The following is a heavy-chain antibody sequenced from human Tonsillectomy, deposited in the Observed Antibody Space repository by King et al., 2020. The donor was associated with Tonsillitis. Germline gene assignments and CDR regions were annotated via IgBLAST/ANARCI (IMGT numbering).Heavy chain of an antibody. CDR3: AKGAGILTRGGYFDY. J-gene: IGHJ4*02. D-gene: IGHD3-9*01. CDR2: ISYDGSNK. V-gene: IGHV3-30*18. Sequence: VQLVESGGGVVQPGRSLRLSCAASGFTFSSYGMHWVRQAPGKGLEWVAVISYDGSNKYYADSVKGRFTISRDNSKNTLYLQMNSLRAEDTAVYYCAKGAGILTRGGYFDYWGQGALVTVSS. CDR1: GFTFSSYG.